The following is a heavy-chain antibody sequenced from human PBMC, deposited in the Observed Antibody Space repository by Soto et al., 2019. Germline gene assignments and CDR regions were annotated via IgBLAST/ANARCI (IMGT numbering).Heavy chain of an antibody. CDR1: GGTFSSYT. Sequence: SVKVSCKASGGTFSSYTISWVRQAPGQGLEWMGRIIPILGIANYAQKFQGRVTITADKSTSTAYMELSSLRSEDTAVYYCAFRYGSGSYYDAFDIWGQGTMVTVSS. J-gene: IGHJ3*02. D-gene: IGHD3-10*01. CDR2: IIPILGIA. CDR3: AFRYGSGSYYDAFDI. V-gene: IGHV1-69*02.